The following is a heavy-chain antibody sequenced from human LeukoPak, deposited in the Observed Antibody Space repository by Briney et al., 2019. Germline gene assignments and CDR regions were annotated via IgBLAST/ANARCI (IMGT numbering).Heavy chain of an antibody. Sequence: SETLSLTCTVSGDSITSSTYYWGWIRQPPGKRLEWIGSIYYTGSTYYNLSLKSRVTISIDTSKNQFSLNLTSVTAADTAVYFCARDKIIRAAHDPFDIWGQGTMVTVSS. J-gene: IGHJ3*02. CDR1: GDSITSSTYY. V-gene: IGHV4-39*07. CDR2: IYYTGST. CDR3: ARDKIIRAAHDPFDI. D-gene: IGHD3-10*01.